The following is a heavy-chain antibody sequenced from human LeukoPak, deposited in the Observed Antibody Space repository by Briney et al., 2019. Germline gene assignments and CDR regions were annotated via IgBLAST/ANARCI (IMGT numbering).Heavy chain of an antibody. V-gene: IGHV3-7*01. Sequence: GGSLRLSCAASGFTFSSYWMSWVRQAPGKGLEWVANIKQDGSEKYYVDSVKGRFTISRDNAKNSLYLQMNSLRAEDTAVYYCAREKRLVPASYYYYGMDVWGQGTTVTVSS. CDR3: AREKRLVPASYYYYGMDV. J-gene: IGHJ6*02. CDR1: GFTFSSYW. CDR2: IKQDGSEK. D-gene: IGHD6-19*01.